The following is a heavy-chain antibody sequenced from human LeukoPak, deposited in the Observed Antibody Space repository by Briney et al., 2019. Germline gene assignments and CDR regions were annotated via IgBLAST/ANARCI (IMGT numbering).Heavy chain of an antibody. CDR1: GGSISSSSYY. CDR3: ARDGDSRSWSVDY. Sequence: SETLSLTCTVSGGSISSSSYYWGWIRQPPGKGLEWIGSIYYSGSTYYNPSLKSRVTISVDTSKNQFSLKLSSVTAADTAVYYCARDGDSRSWSVDYWGQGTLVTVSS. V-gene: IGHV4-39*07. D-gene: IGHD6-13*01. J-gene: IGHJ4*02. CDR2: IYYSGST.